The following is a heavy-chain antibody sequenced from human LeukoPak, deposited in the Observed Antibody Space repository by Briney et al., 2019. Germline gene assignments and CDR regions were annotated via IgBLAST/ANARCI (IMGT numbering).Heavy chain of an antibody. Sequence: GVSLRLSCAASGFTFSSYSMNWVRQAPGKGLEWVSYISSSSSSIYYPASVKGRFTVSRDNGKKSLSLQMNSPRAEDTAVYYCARGDYYYYYMDVWGKGTTVSVSS. J-gene: IGHJ6*03. CDR1: GFTFSSYS. CDR3: ARGDYYYYYMDV. CDR2: ISSSSSSI. V-gene: IGHV3-48*04.